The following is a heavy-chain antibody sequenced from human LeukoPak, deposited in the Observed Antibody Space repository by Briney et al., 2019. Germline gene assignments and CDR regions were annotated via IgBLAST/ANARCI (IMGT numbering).Heavy chain of an antibody. J-gene: IGHJ4*02. D-gene: IGHD3-22*01. CDR1: GFTFSSYA. CDR2: ISYDGSNK. CDR3: ARDLGLYYYDSSGYVDY. V-gene: IGHV3-30*04. Sequence: GGSLRLSCAASGFTFSSYAMHWVRQAPGKGPEWVAVISYDGSNKYYADSVKGRFTISRDNSKNTLYLQMNSLRAEDTAVYYCARDLGLYYYDSSGYVDYWGQGTLVTVSS.